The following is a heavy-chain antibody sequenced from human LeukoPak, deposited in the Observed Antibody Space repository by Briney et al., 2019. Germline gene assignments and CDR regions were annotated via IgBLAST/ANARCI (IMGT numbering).Heavy chain of an antibody. V-gene: IGHV3-20*04. CDR3: ASLGSGYPYDY. Sequence: GGSLRLSCAASGFTFDDYGMSWVRQAPGKGLEWVSGINWNGGSTGYADSVKGRFTISRDNAKNSLYLQMNSLRAEDTALYYCASLGSGYPYDYWGQGTLVTVSS. D-gene: IGHD3-22*01. CDR1: GFTFDDYG. CDR2: INWNGGST. J-gene: IGHJ4*02.